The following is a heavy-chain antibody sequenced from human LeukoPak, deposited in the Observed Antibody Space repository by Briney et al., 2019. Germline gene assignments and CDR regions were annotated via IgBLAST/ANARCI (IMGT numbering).Heavy chain of an antibody. V-gene: IGHV4-59*01. CDR2: IYYSGST. CDR1: GVSISSYY. CDR3: ARSYSSSWYLDY. J-gene: IGHJ4*02. Sequence: PSETLSLTCTVSGVSISSYYWSWIRQPPGKGLEWIGYIYYSGSTNYNPSLKSRVTISVDTSKNQFSLKLSSVTAADTAVYYCARSYSSSWYLDYWGQGTLVTVSS. D-gene: IGHD6-13*01.